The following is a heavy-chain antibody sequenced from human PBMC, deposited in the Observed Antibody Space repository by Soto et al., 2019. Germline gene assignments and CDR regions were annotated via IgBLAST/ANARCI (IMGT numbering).Heavy chain of an antibody. CDR3: VSLEERSDVAFDI. J-gene: IGHJ3*02. V-gene: IGHV3-53*01. CDR2: IYSGGST. Sequence: GGSLRLSCAASGFTVSSNYMSWVRQAPGEGLEWVSVIYSGGSTYYADSVKGRFTISRDNSKNTLYLQMSSLRAEDTAVYYCVSLEERSDVAFDIWGQGTMVTVSS. CDR1: GFTVSSNY.